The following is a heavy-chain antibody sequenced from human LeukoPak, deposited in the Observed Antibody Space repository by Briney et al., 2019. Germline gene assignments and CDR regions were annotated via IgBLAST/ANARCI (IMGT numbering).Heavy chain of an antibody. CDR3: GRDLGGRGGA. CDR1: GFSFSTYW. Sequence: GGSLRLSCAASGFSFSTYWMHWVRQVPGTGLVWVSRTNTDGSIADYADSVKGRFTISRDNAKDTLYLQMNSLRPEDTAVYYCGRDLGGRGGAWGQGTLVTVSS. CDR2: TNTDGSIA. J-gene: IGHJ5*02. V-gene: IGHV3-74*01. D-gene: IGHD1-26*01.